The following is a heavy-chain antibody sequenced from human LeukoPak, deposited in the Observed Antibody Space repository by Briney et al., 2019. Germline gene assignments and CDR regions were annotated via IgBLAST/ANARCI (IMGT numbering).Heavy chain of an antibody. Sequence: ASVKVSCKVSGYTLTELSMHWVRQAPGKGLEWMGGFDPEDGETICAQKFQGRVTMTEDTSTDTAYMELSSLRSEDTAVYYCATKERIVATIDFDDWGQGTLVTVSS. CDR2: FDPEDGET. J-gene: IGHJ4*02. V-gene: IGHV1-24*01. CDR3: ATKERIVATIDFDD. CDR1: GYTLTELS. D-gene: IGHD5-12*01.